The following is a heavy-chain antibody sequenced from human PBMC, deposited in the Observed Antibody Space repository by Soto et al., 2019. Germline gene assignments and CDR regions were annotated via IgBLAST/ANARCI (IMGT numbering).Heavy chain of an antibody. Sequence: VASVKVSCKASGYIFRMYAMHWVRQAPGQRLEWMGWINAANGNTKSSQKFQGRVTITRDTSASTAYMELSSLGSEDTAVYYCARGSGYYYWDDYWGQGTLVTVSS. CDR3: ARGSGYYYWDDY. D-gene: IGHD3-22*01. CDR2: INAANGNT. V-gene: IGHV1-3*01. CDR1: GYIFRMYA. J-gene: IGHJ4*02.